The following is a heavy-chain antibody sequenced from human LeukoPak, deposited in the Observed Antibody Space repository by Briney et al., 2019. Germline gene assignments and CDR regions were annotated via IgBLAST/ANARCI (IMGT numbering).Heavy chain of an antibody. J-gene: IGHJ4*02. CDR3: ARRRSCSGGSCYEDFDY. D-gene: IGHD2-15*01. V-gene: IGHV5-51*01. CDR1: GYSFTSYW. Sequence: PGESLKISCKGSGYSFTSYWVGWVRQMPGKGLEWMGIIYPGDSDTRYNPSFRGQVTISADKSISTAYLQWSSLKASDTAMYYRARRRSCSGGSCYEDFDYWGQGTLVTVSS. CDR2: IYPGDSDT.